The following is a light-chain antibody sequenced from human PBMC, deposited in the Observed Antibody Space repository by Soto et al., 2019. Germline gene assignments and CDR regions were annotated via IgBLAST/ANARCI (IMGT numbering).Light chain of an antibody. Sequence: QSVLTQPASVSGSPGQSITISCTGTIRDVGGYNYVSWHQQHPGKAPKVIITEVSNRPSGVSNRFSGSKSGNTASLTISGLQAEDEADYYCSSYISSSTFVVFGGGTKLTVL. CDR2: EVS. V-gene: IGLV2-14*01. J-gene: IGLJ2*01. CDR1: IRDVGGYNY. CDR3: SSYISSSTFVV.